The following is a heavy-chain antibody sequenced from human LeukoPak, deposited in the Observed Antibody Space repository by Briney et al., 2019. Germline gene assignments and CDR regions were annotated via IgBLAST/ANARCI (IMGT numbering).Heavy chain of an antibody. D-gene: IGHD2-15*01. CDR3: ARGAHFSGCSGGSCYSATRTFDY. Sequence: SETLSLTCTVSGGSISSGDYYWSWIRQPPGKGLEWIGYVYYSGSTYYNPSLKSRVTISVDTSKNQFSLKLSSVTAADTAVYYCARGAHFSGCSGGSCYSATRTFDYWGQGTLVTVSS. CDR1: GGSISSGDYY. V-gene: IGHV4-30-4*01. CDR2: VYYSGST. J-gene: IGHJ4*02.